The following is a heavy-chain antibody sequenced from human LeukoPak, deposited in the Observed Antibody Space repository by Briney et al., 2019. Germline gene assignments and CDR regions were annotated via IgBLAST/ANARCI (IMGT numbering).Heavy chain of an antibody. CDR1: GFTFPTYW. CDR2: IKPEGGVK. V-gene: IGHV3-7*01. CDR3: ARIRFCGDDCLNAFDI. Sequence: GGSLRLSCAASGFTFPTYWMGWVRQAPGKGLEWVANIKPEGGVKYYVDSLKGRFTISRENAKSSLYLQMNSLRAEDTGIYYCARIRFCGDDCLNAFDIWGQGTMATVSS. J-gene: IGHJ3*02. D-gene: IGHD2-21*02.